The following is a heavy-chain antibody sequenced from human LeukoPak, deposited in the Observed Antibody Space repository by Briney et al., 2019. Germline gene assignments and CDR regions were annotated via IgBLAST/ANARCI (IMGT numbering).Heavy chain of an antibody. CDR3: ARLTPLYYFDY. V-gene: IGHV4-39*01. CDR1: GGSISSSSYY. Sequence: PSETLSLTCTVSGGSISSSSYYWGWIRQPPGKGLEWIGSIYYSGSTYYNPSPKSRVTISVDTSKNQFSLKLSSVTAADTTVYYCARLTPLYYFDYWGQGTLVTVSS. J-gene: IGHJ4*02. CDR2: IYYSGST.